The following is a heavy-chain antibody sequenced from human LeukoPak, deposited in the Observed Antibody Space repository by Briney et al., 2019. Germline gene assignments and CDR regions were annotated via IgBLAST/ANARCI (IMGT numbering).Heavy chain of an antibody. D-gene: IGHD3-3*01. CDR3: ARITIFGVVRLDY. Sequence: SQTLSLTCTVSGGSISSSSYYWGWIRQPPGKGLEWIGSIYYSGSTYYNPSLKSRVTISVDTSKNQFSLKLSSVTAADTAVYYCARITIFGVVRLDYWGQGTLVTVSS. V-gene: IGHV4-39*01. J-gene: IGHJ4*02. CDR1: GGSISSSSYY. CDR2: IYYSGST.